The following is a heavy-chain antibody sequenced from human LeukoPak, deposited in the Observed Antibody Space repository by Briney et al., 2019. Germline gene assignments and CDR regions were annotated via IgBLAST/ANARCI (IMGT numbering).Heavy chain of an antibody. Sequence: SETLSLTCAVYGGSFSGYYWSWIRQPPGKGLEWIGEINHSGSTNYNPSHKSRVTISVDTSKNQFSLKLSSVTAADTAVYYCARAPRHWGQGTLVTVSS. CDR1: GGSFSGYY. J-gene: IGHJ1*01. CDR2: INHSGST. V-gene: IGHV4-34*01. CDR3: ARAPRH.